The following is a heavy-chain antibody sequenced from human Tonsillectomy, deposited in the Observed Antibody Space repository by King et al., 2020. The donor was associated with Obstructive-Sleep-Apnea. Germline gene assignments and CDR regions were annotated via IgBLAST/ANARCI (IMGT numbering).Heavy chain of an antibody. CDR2: VYNSRSN. CDR1: GGPIGNYY. V-gene: IGHV4-59*01. CDR3: AKDASGTYYNWFDP. Sequence: VQLQESGPGLVKPSETLSLTFTVFGGPIGNYYWSWVRQPPGKGLEWIGFVYNSRSNIYNPSLMSRVTISVDTSKNQFSLGLTSVTAADAAVYYCAKDASGTYYNWFDPWGQGIPVTVSS. D-gene: IGHD3-10*01. J-gene: IGHJ5*02.